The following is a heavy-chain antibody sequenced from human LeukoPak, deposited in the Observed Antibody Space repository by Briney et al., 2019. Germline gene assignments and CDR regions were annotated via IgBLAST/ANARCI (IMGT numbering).Heavy chain of an antibody. J-gene: IGHJ3*02. Sequence: PGGSLRLSCAVSGFTVSSNYMSWVRQAPGKGLEWVSVIYSGGSTYYADSVKGRFTISRDNSKNTLYLQMNSLRAEDTAVYYCARESAVAGTGEDAFDIWGQGTMVTVSS. V-gene: IGHV3-66*01. CDR1: GFTVSSNY. CDR3: ARESAVAGTGEDAFDI. CDR2: IYSGGST. D-gene: IGHD6-19*01.